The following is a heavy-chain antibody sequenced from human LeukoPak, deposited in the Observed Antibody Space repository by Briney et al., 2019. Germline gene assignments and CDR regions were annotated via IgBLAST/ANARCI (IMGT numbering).Heavy chain of an antibody. CDR2: ISGSGDTT. CDR1: GFTFSSYS. V-gene: IGHV3-23*01. J-gene: IGHJ6*03. D-gene: IGHD2-2*01. CDR3: ATDMPAAPRSYYYYYMDV. Sequence: PGGSLRLSCAASGFTFSSYSMNWVRQAPGKGLEWVSVISGSGDTTYYADSVKGRFTFSRDNSKNTLYLQMNSLRAEDTAVYYCATDMPAAPRSYYYYYMDVWGKGTTVTVSS.